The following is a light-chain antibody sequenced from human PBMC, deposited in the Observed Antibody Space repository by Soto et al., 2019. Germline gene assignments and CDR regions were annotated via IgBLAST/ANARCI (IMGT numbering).Light chain of an antibody. CDR3: QQYSSLPQT. CDR2: WAS. CDR1: QSVSHSSNNKNY. V-gene: IGKV4-1*01. Sequence: DIVMTQSPDSLAVSLGERVTISCRSSQSVSHSSNNKNYLAWYQHKSGQPPKLLIYWASIREFGVPDRFSGSGSGTDFTLTISTLQAEDVAVYYCQQYSSLPQTFGQGTKVEI. J-gene: IGKJ1*01.